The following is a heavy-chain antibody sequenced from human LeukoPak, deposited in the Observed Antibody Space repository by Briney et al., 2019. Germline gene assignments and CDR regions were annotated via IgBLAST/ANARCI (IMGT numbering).Heavy chain of an antibody. J-gene: IGHJ6*03. Sequence: GASVKVSCKASGYTFTSYGISWVQQAPGQGLEWMGWISAYNGNTNYAQKLQGRVTMTTDTSTSTAYMELRSLRSDDTAVYYCARGVGYYYYYYMDVWGKGTTVTVSS. CDR3: ARGVGYYYYYYMDV. V-gene: IGHV1-18*01. CDR1: GYTFTSYG. D-gene: IGHD1-26*01. CDR2: ISAYNGNT.